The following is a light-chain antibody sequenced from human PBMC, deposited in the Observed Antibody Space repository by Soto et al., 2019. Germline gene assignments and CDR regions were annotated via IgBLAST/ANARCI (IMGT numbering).Light chain of an antibody. J-gene: IGLJ3*02. CDR2: DVT. CDR3: SSYGSSNTVV. V-gene: IGLV2-14*01. Sequence: QSALTQPASVSGSPGQSITISCTGTSSDIGGYKSVSWYQQHPGKVPKLLIYDVTNRPSGISNRFSGSKSGKTASLTISGLQAEDEADYYCSSYGSSNTVVFGGGTKLTVL. CDR1: SSDIGGYKS.